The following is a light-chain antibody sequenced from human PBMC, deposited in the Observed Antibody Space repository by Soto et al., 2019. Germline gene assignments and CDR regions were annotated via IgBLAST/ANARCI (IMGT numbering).Light chain of an antibody. CDR1: QGISSW. Sequence: DIQMTQSPSTLSASVGDRVTITCRAGQGISSWLAWYQQKPGKGPKLLIHMASTLESGVPSRFSGSGSGTEFTLTINSLQPEDFATYYCQHYNSYSWTFGQGTKVEIK. J-gene: IGKJ1*01. CDR2: MAS. V-gene: IGKV1-5*03. CDR3: QHYNSYSWT.